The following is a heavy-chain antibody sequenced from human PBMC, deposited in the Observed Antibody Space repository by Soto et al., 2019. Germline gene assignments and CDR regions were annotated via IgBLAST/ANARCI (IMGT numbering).Heavy chain of an antibody. V-gene: IGHV4-59*01. CDR2: ISNSGST. CDR1: GGSISSFH. D-gene: IGHD1-26*01. J-gene: IGHJ1*01. Sequence: SETLSLTCTVSGGSISSFHWSWIRQPPGKGLEWIGFISNSGSTNYNPSLKSRVTISLDTSKNQFSLKLSSVSAAVTAVYYCARGVVGASTGFQHWGQGTLVTVSS. CDR3: ARGVVGASTGFQH.